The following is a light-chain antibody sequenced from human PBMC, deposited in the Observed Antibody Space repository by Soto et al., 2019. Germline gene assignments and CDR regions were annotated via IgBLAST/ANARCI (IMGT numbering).Light chain of an antibody. J-gene: IGKJ1*01. CDR1: QSVSSN. CDR3: QQYKNWPRT. V-gene: IGKV3-15*01. CDR2: GAS. Sequence: EVVMTQSPDSLSVSPGERATLSCRASQSVSSNLAWYQQKLGQAPRLLIYGASTRATGISARFSGSGSGTEFTLTISSLQSEDFAIYCCQQYKNWPRTFGQGTRVEIK.